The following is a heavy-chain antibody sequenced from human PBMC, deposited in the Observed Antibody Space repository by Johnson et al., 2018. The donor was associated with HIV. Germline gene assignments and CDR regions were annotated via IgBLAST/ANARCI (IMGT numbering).Heavy chain of an antibody. CDR2: ISSSGETR. V-gene: IGHV3-11*01. D-gene: IGHD3-16*01. CDR1: GFSFGDYY. CDR3: ARGRPWGWELRRDAFDI. J-gene: IGHJ3*02. Sequence: QVQLVESGGGLVKPGGSLRLSCAASGFSFGDYYMSWIRQSPGKGLEWFAYISSSGETRYYAASVKGRFIIARDNARNSLYLQMNSLRDEDTALYYCARGRPWGWELRRDAFDIWGQGTMVTVSS.